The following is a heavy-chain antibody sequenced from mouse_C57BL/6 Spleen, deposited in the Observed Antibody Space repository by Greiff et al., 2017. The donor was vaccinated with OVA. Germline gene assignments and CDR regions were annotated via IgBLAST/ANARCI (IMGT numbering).Heavy chain of an antibody. V-gene: IGHV5-17*01. Sequence: EVHLVESGGGLVKPGGSLKLSCAASGFTFSDYGMHWVRQAPEKGLEWVAYISSGSSTIYYADTVKGRFTISRDNAKNTLFLQMTSLRSEDTAMYYCASYRGYAMDYWGQGTSVTVSS. CDR3: ASYRGYAMDY. J-gene: IGHJ4*01. D-gene: IGHD5-5*01. CDR1: GFTFSDYG. CDR2: ISSGSSTI.